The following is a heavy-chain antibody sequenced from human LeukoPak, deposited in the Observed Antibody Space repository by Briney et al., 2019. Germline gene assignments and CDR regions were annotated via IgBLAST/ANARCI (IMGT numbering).Heavy chain of an antibody. J-gene: IGHJ4*02. V-gene: IGHV4-31*03. CDR3: ARHRYSYGYADY. Sequence: SETLSLTCTVSGGSISSGGYYWSWIRQHPGKGLEWIGYIYYSGSTYYNPSLKSRVTISVDTSKNQFSLKLSSVTAADTAVYYCARHRYSYGYADYWGQGTLVTVSS. D-gene: IGHD5-18*01. CDR1: GGSISSGGYY. CDR2: IYYSGST.